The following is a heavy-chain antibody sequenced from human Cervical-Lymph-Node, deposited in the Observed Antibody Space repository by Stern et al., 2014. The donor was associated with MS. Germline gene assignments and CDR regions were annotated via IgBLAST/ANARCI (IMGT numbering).Heavy chain of an antibody. CDR3: THSLHGDYYDAFDT. J-gene: IGHJ3*02. V-gene: IGHV2-5*02. Sequence: QITLKESGPTLVKATQPLTLTCTFSGFALRNSGVSVAWIGQPPGKALEWLAVIYWDDEKRYSPSLKSRLSITKDASESQVVLTMTNMDPVDTATYYCTHSLHGDYYDAFDTWGQGTMVTVSS. CDR1: GFALRNSGVS. CDR2: IYWDDEK. D-gene: IGHD4-17*01.